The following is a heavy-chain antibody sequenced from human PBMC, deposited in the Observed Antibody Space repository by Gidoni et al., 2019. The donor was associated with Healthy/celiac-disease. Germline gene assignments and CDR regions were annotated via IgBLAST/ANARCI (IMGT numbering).Heavy chain of an antibody. V-gene: IGHV3-33*01. J-gene: IGHJ4*02. CDR1: GFTFSSYG. CDR3: ARENYDFWSGTIDC. Sequence: QVQLVESGGGVVQPGRSLRLSCAASGFTFSSYGMHWVRQAPGKGLEWVAVIWYDGSNKYYADSVKGRFTISRDNSKSTLYLQMSSLRAEDTAVYYCARENYDFWSGTIDCWGQGTLVTVSS. CDR2: IWYDGSNK. D-gene: IGHD3-3*01.